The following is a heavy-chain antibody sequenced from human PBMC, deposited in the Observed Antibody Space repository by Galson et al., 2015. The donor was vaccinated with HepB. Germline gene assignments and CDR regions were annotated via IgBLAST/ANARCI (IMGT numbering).Heavy chain of an antibody. J-gene: IGHJ3*02. D-gene: IGHD3-22*01. CDR2: ISAYNGNT. Sequence: SVKVSCKASGYTFTSYGISWVRQAPGQGLEWMGWISAYNGNTNYAQKLQGRVTMTTDTSTSTAYMELRSLRSDDTAVYYCARGPKYYYDSSGYSPGAFDIWGQGTMVTVSS. CDR3: ARGPKYYYDSSGYSPGAFDI. V-gene: IGHV1-18*01. CDR1: GYTFTSYG.